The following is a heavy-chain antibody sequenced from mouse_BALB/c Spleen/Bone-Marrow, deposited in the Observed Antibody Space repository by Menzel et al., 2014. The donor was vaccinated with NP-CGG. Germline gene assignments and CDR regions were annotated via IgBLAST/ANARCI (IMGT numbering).Heavy chain of an antibody. D-gene: IGHD2-3*01. Sequence: QVQLQQSGTELVKPGASVKLSCKASGYTFTTYYIYWVKQRAGQGLEWIGEINPSNGGTNFNEKYKSKATLTVDKSSSTSYMHLSSLTSEDSAVYYCTRDGHNYYAMDYWGQGTSVTVSS. J-gene: IGHJ4*01. CDR3: TRDGHNYYAMDY. V-gene: IGHV1-53*01. CDR1: GYTFTTYY. CDR2: INPSNGGT.